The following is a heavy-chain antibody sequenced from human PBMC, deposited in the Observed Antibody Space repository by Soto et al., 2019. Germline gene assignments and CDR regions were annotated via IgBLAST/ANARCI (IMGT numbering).Heavy chain of an antibody. CDR2: INPNSGGT. J-gene: IGHJ6*02. CDR1: GFTFSAYY. D-gene: IGHD6-13*01. CDR3: AKSLLDEYSSSWRSAYYGMDV. Sequence: QVQLVQSGAELKKPGASVKVSCKASGFTFSAYYMYWVRQAPGHGLEWIGWINPNSGGTNNAQKFQGRVTMTRDTSTSTVYMELSALIPDDTAVYYCAKSLLDEYSSSWRSAYYGMDVWGQGTTVTVSS. V-gene: IGHV1-2*02.